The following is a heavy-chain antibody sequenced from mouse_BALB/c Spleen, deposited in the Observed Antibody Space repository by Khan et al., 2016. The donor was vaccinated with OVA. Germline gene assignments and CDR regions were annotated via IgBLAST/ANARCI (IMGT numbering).Heavy chain of an antibody. CDR1: GYIFTSYL. CDR2: IYPGNNDT. V-gene: IGHV1-5*01. D-gene: IGHD2-12*01. CDR3: TRGGYSSFAY. Sequence: VQLQQSGTVLARPGASVKMSCKASGYIFTSYLIHWVKQRPGQGLEWIGDIYPGNNDTTYNQKFKDKAKLTATTSASTAYMELSSLTNEDSAVYYCTRGGYSSFAYWGQGTLDTVSA. J-gene: IGHJ3*01.